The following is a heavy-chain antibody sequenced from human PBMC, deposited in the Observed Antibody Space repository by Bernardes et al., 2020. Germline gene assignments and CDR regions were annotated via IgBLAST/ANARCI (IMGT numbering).Heavy chain of an antibody. CDR3: ARAPYYYDSSGYYYFRRNAFDI. J-gene: IGHJ3*02. CDR2: INHSGST. D-gene: IGHD3-22*01. CDR1: GGSFSGYY. V-gene: IGHV4-34*01. Sequence: ETLSLICAVYGGSFSGYYWSWIRQPPGKGLEWIGEINHSGSTNYNPSLKSRVTISVDTSKNQFSLKLSSVTAADTAVYYCARAPYYYDSSGYYYFRRNAFDIWGQGTMVTVSS.